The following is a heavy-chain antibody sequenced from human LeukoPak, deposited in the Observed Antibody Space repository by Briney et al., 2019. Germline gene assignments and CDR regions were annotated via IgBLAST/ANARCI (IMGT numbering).Heavy chain of an antibody. CDR1: GSSFTNQW. V-gene: IGHV3-7*01. Sequence: GGSLRLSCAPSGSSFTNQWMNWVRQAPGKGLEWVASIKGDGSEEHYVDSLKGRFTISRDNSKKSLYLQMSSLRVEDTALYYCASAALDIWGQGTLVTVSS. CDR2: IKGDGSEE. J-gene: IGHJ3*02. CDR3: ASAALDI.